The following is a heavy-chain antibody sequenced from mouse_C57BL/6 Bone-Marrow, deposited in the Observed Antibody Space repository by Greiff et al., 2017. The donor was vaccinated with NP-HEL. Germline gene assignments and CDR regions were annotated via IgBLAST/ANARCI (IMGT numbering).Heavy chain of an antibody. D-gene: IGHD1-1*01. CDR1: GYTFTSYW. J-gene: IGHJ4*01. CDR2: INPSNGGT. CDR3: ARKGVTVGAMDY. V-gene: IGHV1-53*01. Sequence: VQLQQPGTELVKPGASVKLSCKASGYTFTSYWMHWVKQRHGQGLEWIGNINPSNGGTTYNEKFKSKATLTVDKSSSTAYMQLSSLTSEDSAVYYCARKGVTVGAMDYWGQGTSVTVSS.